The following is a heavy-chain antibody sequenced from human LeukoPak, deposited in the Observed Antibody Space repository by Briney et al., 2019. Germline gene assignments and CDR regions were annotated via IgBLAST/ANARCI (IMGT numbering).Heavy chain of an antibody. J-gene: IGHJ5*02. V-gene: IGHV1-46*01. D-gene: IGHD5-18*01. CDR3: ARSVGGSSYGFYSPAPENWFDP. Sequence: GASVKVSCKASGYTFTSYYMHWVRQAPGQGLEWMGIINPSGGSTNYAQKFQGRVTMTRGMSTSTVYMELSSLRSEDTAVYYCARSVGGSSYGFYSPAPENWFDPWGQGTLVTVSS. CDR2: INPSGGST. CDR1: GYTFTSYY.